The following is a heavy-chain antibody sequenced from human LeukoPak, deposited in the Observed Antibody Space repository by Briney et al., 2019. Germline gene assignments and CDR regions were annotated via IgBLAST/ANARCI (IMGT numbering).Heavy chain of an antibody. V-gene: IGHV3-48*01. D-gene: IGHD2-21*01. CDR2: ISSSNSTI. Sequence: GGSLRLSCEASRFSFSSYSMNWVRQAPGKGLEWVSYISSSNSTIYYADSVKGRSTISRDNAKNSLYLQRNSLRAEDTAVYFCARGRYCGTPTCRVFDSWGQGTLVTVSS. J-gene: IGHJ4*02. CDR3: ARGRYCGTPTCRVFDS. CDR1: RFSFSSYS.